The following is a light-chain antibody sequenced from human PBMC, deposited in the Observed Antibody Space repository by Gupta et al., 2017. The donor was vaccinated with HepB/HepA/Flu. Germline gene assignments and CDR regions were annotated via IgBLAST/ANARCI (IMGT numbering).Light chain of an antibody. Sequence: DIQMTQSPSTLSASVGDRVTITCRASQNLNNWLAWYQQKPGKAPKFLIYKASILESGVPSRFSGSGYGTEFTLTISSRQPDDFATYYCQQDNSYSLLMFGQGTKVEIK. CDR1: QNLNNW. V-gene: IGKV1-5*03. CDR3: QQDNSYSLLM. J-gene: IGKJ1*01. CDR2: KAS.